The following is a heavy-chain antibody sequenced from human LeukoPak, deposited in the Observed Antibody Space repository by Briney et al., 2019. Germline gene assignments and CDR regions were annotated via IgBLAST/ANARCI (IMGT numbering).Heavy chain of an antibody. CDR2: IYTSGST. CDR1: GGSINTYY. J-gene: IGHJ4*02. D-gene: IGHD3-10*01. V-gene: IGHV4-4*07. CDR3: ARDLLPRQVPSGGDY. Sequence: SETLSLTCTVSGGSINTYYWCWIRQPAGKGLEWIGRIYTSGSTNYNPSLKSRVTMSLDTSKNQFSLKLSSVTAAGTAVYYCARDLLPRQVPSGGDYWGQGTLVTVSS.